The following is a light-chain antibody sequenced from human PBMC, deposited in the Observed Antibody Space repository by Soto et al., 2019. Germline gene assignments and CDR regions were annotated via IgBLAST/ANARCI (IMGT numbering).Light chain of an antibody. CDR1: QSISSW. Sequence: DIQMTQSPSTLSASVGDRVTITCRASQSISSWLAWYQQKPGKAPKLLIYRASNLESGVPSRFTGSGSGTVFTLTISSLQPDDFATYYCQQYKSSILTFGPGTKVDIK. CDR2: RAS. CDR3: QQYKSSILT. J-gene: IGKJ3*01. V-gene: IGKV1-5*03.